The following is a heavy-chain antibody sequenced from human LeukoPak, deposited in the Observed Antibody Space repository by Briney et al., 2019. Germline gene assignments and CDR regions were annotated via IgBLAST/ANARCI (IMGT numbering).Heavy chain of an antibody. J-gene: IGHJ4*02. V-gene: IGHV1-2*02. Sequence: GASVKVSCKTSGYTFTAYYMHWVRQAPGQGLEWMGWINPNTGGTNYAQKFQGRVTMTRDTSINTAYMDLNRLKSDDTAVYYCVRDDSFQFDNWGQGTLVTVSS. CDR2: INPNTGGT. D-gene: IGHD5-18*01. CDR3: VRDDSFQFDN. CDR1: GYTFTAYY.